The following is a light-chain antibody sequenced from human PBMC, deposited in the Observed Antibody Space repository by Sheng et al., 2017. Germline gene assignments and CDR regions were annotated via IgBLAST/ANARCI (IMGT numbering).Light chain of an antibody. CDR1: QNINQN. CDR2: AAS. CDR3: QQSHSTSWT. V-gene: IGKV1-39*01. J-gene: IGKJ1*01. Sequence: DIQMTQSPSSLSASVGDRVTISCRASQNINQNLNWYQQKPGKAPKLLINAASSLQSGVPSRFSGSGFGTDFTLTISSVQPEDFATYYCQQSHSTSWTFGQGTK.